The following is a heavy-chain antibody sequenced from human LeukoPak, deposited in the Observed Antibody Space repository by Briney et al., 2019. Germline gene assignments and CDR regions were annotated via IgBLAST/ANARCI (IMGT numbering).Heavy chain of an antibody. D-gene: IGHD6-6*01. V-gene: IGHV4-39*01. CDR3: VRGRAARPCFDY. CDR2: IYYSGST. CDR1: GGSISSSSYY. Sequence: SETLSLTCTSGGSISSSSYYWGWIRQPPGKGLEWIGTIYYSGSTYYNPSLNSRVTMSVDTSKNQFSLKLSSVTAADTAVYYCVRGRAARPCFDYWGQGTLVTVSS. J-gene: IGHJ4*02.